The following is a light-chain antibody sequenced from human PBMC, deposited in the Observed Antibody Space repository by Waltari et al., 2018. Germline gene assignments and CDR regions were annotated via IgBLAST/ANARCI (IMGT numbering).Light chain of an antibody. CDR2: KDT. Sequence: SYELTQPPSVSVSPGQTATITCSGDALPKQYAYWYQQKPGQAPVVIIYKDTERPSGIPERFSGSTAGTTVTLTISGVQAEDEADYYCQSTDSTTTYRVFGSGTKVTVL. CDR3: QSTDSTTTYRV. CDR1: ALPKQY. J-gene: IGLJ1*01. V-gene: IGLV3-25*03.